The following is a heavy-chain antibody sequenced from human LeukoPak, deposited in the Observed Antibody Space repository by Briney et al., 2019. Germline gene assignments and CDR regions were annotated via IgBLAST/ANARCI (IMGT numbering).Heavy chain of an antibody. D-gene: IGHD3-10*01. Sequence: ASVKVSCKASGGTFSSYAISWMRQAPGQGLEWMGRIIPIFGIANYAQKFQGRVTITADKSTSTAYMELSSLRSEDTAVYYCARVHGSGSYYGADAFDIWGQGTMVTVSS. J-gene: IGHJ3*02. V-gene: IGHV1-69*04. CDR1: GGTFSSYA. CDR2: IIPIFGIA. CDR3: ARVHGSGSYYGADAFDI.